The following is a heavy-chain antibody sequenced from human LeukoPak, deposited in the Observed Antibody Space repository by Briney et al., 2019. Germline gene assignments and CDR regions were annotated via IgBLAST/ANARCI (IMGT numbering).Heavy chain of an antibody. CDR1: GFTFSXYA. J-gene: IGHJ4*02. D-gene: IGHD5-18*01. Sequence: GSXRLSXXXXGFTFSXYAMSWVRQAPGKGLEWVSAISGSGGSTYYADSVKGRFTISRDNSKNTLYLQMNSLRAEDTAVYYCAKDLRYSYGYEDFDYWGQGTLVTVSS. V-gene: IGHV3-23*01. CDR2: ISGSGGST. CDR3: AKDLRYSYGYEDFDY.